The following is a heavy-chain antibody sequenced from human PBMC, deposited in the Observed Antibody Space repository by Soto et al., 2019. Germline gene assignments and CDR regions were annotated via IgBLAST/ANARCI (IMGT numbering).Heavy chain of an antibody. CDR3: ARGDPLTYGLYPYYYYFGMDV. D-gene: IGHD4-17*01. Sequence: GGSLRLSCAASGFTFSNYWMCWVRQAPGKGLEWVANIKQDGSEKYYVDSVKGRFTISGDNVESSLYLQMNSLRAEDTAVYYCARGDPLTYGLYPYYYYFGMDVWGQGTTVTVSS. CDR1: GFTFSNYW. CDR2: IKQDGSEK. J-gene: IGHJ6*02. V-gene: IGHV3-7*05.